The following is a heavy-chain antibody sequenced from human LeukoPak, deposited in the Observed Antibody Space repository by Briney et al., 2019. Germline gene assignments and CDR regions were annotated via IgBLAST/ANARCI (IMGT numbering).Heavy chain of an antibody. J-gene: IGHJ3*02. Sequence: PSETLSLTCTVSGGSISSGGYYWSWIRQHPGKGLEWIGYIYYSGSTYYNPSLKSRVTISVDTSKNQFSLKLSSVTAADTAVYYCARARPVLEWFDPADAFDIWGQGTMVTVSS. CDR3: ARARPVLEWFDPADAFDI. V-gene: IGHV4-31*03. CDR2: IYYSGST. D-gene: IGHD3-3*01. CDR1: GGSISSGGYY.